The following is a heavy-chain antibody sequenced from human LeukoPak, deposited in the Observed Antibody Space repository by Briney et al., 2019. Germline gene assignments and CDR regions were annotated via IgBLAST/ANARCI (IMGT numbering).Heavy chain of an antibody. CDR3: ARHREGYCTGGNCYSGGDY. V-gene: IGHV5-51*01. D-gene: IGHD2-15*01. CDR2: IYPGDSDT. J-gene: IGHJ4*02. Sequence: GESLKISCKGSGYSFTSYWIGWVRQVPGKGLEWMGIIYPGDSDTRYSPSFQGQVTISADKSISTAYLQWSSLKASDTAMYYCARHREGYCTGGNCYSGGDYWGQGTLVTVSS. CDR1: GYSFTSYW.